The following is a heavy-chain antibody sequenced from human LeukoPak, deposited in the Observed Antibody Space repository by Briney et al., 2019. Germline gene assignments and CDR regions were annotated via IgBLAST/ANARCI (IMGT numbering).Heavy chain of an antibody. CDR1: GGSISSYY. CDR3: ARGKRPRTYYFDY. V-gene: IGHV4-59*01. D-gene: IGHD3/OR15-3a*01. Sequence: SETLSLTCTVSGGSISSYYWSWIRQPPGKGLEWIGYIYYSGSTNYNPSLKSRVTISVDTSKNQFSLKLSSVTAADTAVYYCARGKRPRTYYFDYWGQGTLVTVSS. CDR2: IYYSGST. J-gene: IGHJ4*02.